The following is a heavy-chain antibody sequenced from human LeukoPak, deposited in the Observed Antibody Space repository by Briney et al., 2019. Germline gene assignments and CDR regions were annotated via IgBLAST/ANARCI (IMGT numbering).Heavy chain of an antibody. Sequence: HPGGSLRLSCAASGFTFSSYAMTWVRQAPGKGLEYFSGISGSGGSTYYADSVKGRFTISRDNSKNTLYLQMNSLRAEDTAVYYCAKARDTMIVVLIDYWGQGTLVTVSS. J-gene: IGHJ4*02. D-gene: IGHD3-22*01. CDR1: GFTFSSYA. CDR3: AKARDTMIVVLIDY. V-gene: IGHV3-23*01. CDR2: ISGSGGST.